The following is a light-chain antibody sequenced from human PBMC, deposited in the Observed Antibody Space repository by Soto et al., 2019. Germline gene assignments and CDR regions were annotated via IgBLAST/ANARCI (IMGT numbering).Light chain of an antibody. CDR3: QQYGSSGT. J-gene: IGKJ1*01. CDR2: GAS. Sequence: IALTQSPCTLSLSPGERATLSCRASQSVSNNYLAWYQQRPGQAPRLLIYGASNRATGIPDRFSGSGSGTDFTLTISRLEPEDFAVYYCQQYGSSGTFGQGTKVDIK. CDR1: QSVSNNY. V-gene: IGKV3-20*01.